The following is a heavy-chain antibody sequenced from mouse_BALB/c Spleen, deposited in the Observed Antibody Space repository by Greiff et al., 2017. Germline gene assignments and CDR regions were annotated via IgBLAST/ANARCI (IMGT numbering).Heavy chain of an antibody. CDR1: GYTFTSYW. J-gene: IGHJ3*01. CDR2: IYPGSGST. D-gene: IGHD2-4*01. Sequence: LQQPGSELVRPGASVKLSCKASGYTFTSYWMHWVKQRHGQGLEWIGNIYPGSGSTNYDEKFKSKGTLTVDTSSSTAYMHLSSLTSEDSAVYYCTMITPLFAYGGQGTLVTVAA. V-gene: IGHV1S22*01. CDR3: TMITPLFAY.